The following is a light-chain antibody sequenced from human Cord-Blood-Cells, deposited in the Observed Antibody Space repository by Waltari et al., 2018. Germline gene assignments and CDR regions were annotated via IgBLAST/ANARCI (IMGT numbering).Light chain of an antibody. CDR3: SSYPSSSTSEVV. CDR2: DVR. CDR1: SSDVGGYNY. J-gene: IGLJ2*01. Sequence: QSALTQPASVSGSPGQSITISCTGTSSDVGGYNYVSWYQQHPGKAPKLTIYDVRKPPSGVSTHFSGSKSGNTASLTISGLQSEDEAHYYCSSYPSSSTSEVVFGGCTMLAVL. V-gene: IGLV2-14*03.